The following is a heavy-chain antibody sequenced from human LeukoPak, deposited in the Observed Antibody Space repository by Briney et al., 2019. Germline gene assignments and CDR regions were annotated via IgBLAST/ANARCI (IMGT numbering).Heavy chain of an antibody. CDR3: AKDQGCYDSSIYDY. CDR2: ISGSGGSR. CDR1: GFTFSSYA. Sequence: PGGPQRPSCAASGFTFSSYAMSWVRQAPGKRLEWVSAISGSGGSRYYADSVKGRTIISKDNSNNTLHLRMNSRRVEDTAVYYCAKDQGCYDSSIYDYWGQGTLVTVSS. V-gene: IGHV3-23*01. J-gene: IGHJ4*02. D-gene: IGHD3-22*01.